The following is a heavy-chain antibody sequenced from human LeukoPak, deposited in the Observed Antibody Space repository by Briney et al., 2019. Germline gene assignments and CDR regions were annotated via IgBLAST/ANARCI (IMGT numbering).Heavy chain of an antibody. CDR2: ISAYNGNT. D-gene: IGHD4-23*01. CDR3: ARDDTRVASDWYFDL. CDR1: GYTFTSYG. J-gene: IGHJ2*01. Sequence: ASVKVSCKASGYTFTSYGISWVRQAPGQGLEWMGWISAYNGNTNYAQKLQGRVTMTTDTSTSTAYMELRSLRSDDTAVYYCARDDTRVASDWYFDLWGRGTLVTVSS. V-gene: IGHV1-18*01.